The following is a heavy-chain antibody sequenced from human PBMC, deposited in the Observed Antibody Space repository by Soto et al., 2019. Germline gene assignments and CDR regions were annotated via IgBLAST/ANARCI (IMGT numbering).Heavy chain of an antibody. V-gene: IGHV1-18*01. Sequence: QVQLVQSGAEVKKPGASVKVSCKASGYTYTNLGISWVLQAPGQGLEWMGWISAYNGNTNYAQNFQGRVTMTTDTATSTAYTELRSLRSDGTAVYYCARGGPPIDCWGQGNLVTLSS. CDR1: GYTYTNLG. D-gene: IGHD3-16*01. CDR2: ISAYNGNT. CDR3: ARGGPPIDC. J-gene: IGHJ4*02.